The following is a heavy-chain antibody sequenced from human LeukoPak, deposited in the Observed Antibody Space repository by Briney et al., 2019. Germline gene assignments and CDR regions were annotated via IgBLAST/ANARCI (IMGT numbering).Heavy chain of an antibody. CDR2: IHGSGGTT. CDR1: GFTFSNYV. CDR3: AKLGITMIGGV. Sequence: PGGSLRLSCAASGFTFSNYVMSWVRQAPGKGLEWVSAIHGSGGTTFYVDSVKGRFTTSRDNAKNSLYLQMNSLRAEDTAVYYCAKLGITMIGGVWGKGTTVTISS. D-gene: IGHD3-10*02. J-gene: IGHJ6*04. V-gene: IGHV3-23*01.